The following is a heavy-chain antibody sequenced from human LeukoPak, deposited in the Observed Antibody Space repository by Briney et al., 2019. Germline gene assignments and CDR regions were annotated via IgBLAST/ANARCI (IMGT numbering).Heavy chain of an antibody. CDR3: ARDRGAARHNY. CDR2: VSSSSSYI. V-gene: IGHV3-21*01. Sequence: GGSLRLSCAASGFTFSSYFMNWVRQAPGKGLEWVSSVSSSSSYIYYADSVKGRFIISRDNAKNSLYLQMNSLRAEDTAVYYCARDRGAARHNYWGQGTLVTVSS. D-gene: IGHD6-6*01. CDR1: GFTFSSYF. J-gene: IGHJ4*02.